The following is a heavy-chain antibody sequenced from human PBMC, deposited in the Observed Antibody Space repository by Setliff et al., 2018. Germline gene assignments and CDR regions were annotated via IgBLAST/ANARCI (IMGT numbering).Heavy chain of an antibody. J-gene: IGHJ6*02. D-gene: IGHD3-3*01. CDR2: IYYSGST. Sequence: SETLSLTCTVSGGSISSGGYYWSWIRQHPGKGLEWIGYIYYSGSTYYNPSLKSRVTISVDTSKNQFSLKLSSVTAADTAVYYCARDKPEGYNFWSGYLGGGLMDVWGQGTTVTVSS. CDR3: ARDKPEGYNFWSGYLGGGLMDV. CDR1: GGSISSGGYY. V-gene: IGHV4-31*03.